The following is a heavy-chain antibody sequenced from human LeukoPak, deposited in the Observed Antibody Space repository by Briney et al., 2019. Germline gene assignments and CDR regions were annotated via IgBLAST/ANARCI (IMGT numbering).Heavy chain of an antibody. V-gene: IGHV1-2*02. D-gene: IGHD1-26*01. CDR3: ARDHVVGATWLEPPDY. J-gene: IGHJ4*02. CDR1: GYTYTGYY. CDR2: INPNSGGT. Sequence: ASVKVSCKASGYTYTGYYMHWVRQATGQGLEWMGWINPNSGGTNYAQKFQGRVTMTRDTSISTAYMELSRLRSDDTAVYYCARDHVVGATWLEPPDYWGQGTLVTVSS.